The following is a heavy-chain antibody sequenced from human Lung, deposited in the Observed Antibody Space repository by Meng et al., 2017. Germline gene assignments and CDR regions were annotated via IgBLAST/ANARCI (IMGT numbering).Heavy chain of an antibody. D-gene: IGHD6-19*01. V-gene: IGHV4-34*02. Sequence: QVKIQNWGAGLLKPSETLSLPCAVFGGSFSGYYWSWIRQPPGKGLEWIGEIIDSGSTNYNPSLKSRVTISVDTSKNQFSLRVTSVTAADRAVYYCVRRTYSSGWYFDYWGQGTLVTVSS. CDR3: VRRTYSSGWYFDY. J-gene: IGHJ4*02. CDR2: IIDSGST. CDR1: GGSFSGYY.